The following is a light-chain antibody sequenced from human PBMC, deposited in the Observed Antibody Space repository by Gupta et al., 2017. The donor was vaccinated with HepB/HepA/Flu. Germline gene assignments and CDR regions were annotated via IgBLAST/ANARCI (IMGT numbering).Light chain of an antibody. CDR1: SSDVGAYNH. Sequence: QSALTQPASVSGSPGQSITISCTGTSSDVGAYNHVSWYQQHPDKAPKLMIYDVNNRPSGVSNRFSGSKSGNTASLTISGLQAEDEADYYCSSYTSSSTLVFGTGTRVTVL. CDR3: SSYTSSSTLV. V-gene: IGLV2-14*03. CDR2: DVN. J-gene: IGLJ1*01.